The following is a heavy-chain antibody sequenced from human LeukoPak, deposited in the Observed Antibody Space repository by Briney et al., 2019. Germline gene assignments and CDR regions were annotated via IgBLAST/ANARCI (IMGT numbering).Heavy chain of an antibody. J-gene: IGHJ4*02. Sequence: ASVKVSCKASGYTFTSYGISWVRQAPGQGLEWMGWISAYNGNTNYAQKLQGRVTVTTDTSTSTAYMELRSLRSDDTAVYYCARNPAVVVTAAMSAMPDYWGQGTLVTVSS. CDR3: ARNPAVVVTAAMSAMPDY. V-gene: IGHV1-18*01. CDR1: GYTFTSYG. CDR2: ISAYNGNT. D-gene: IGHD2-2*01.